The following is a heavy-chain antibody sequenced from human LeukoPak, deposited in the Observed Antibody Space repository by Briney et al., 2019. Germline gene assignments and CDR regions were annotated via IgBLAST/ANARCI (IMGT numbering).Heavy chain of an antibody. CDR3: ARHLLADCGADCWYYWYFDL. CDR1: GGSISSYY. Sequence: SETLSLTCTVSGGSISSYYRSWIRQTPGKGLEWIGYVHCRGSTNYNPSFESRLTILVDMSKNQFSLKLSFVTAADTAVYYCARHLLADCGADCWYYWYFDLWGRGTLVTVSS. V-gene: IGHV4-59*08. D-gene: IGHD2-21*02. J-gene: IGHJ2*01. CDR2: VHCRGST.